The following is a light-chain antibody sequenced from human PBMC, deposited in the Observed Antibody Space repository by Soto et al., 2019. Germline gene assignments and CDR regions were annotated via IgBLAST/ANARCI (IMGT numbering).Light chain of an antibody. CDR3: QQSYNTPIT. Sequence: DIQMSQSPSSLSASMGDRVTITCRTSRTIDNYLNWYQQKPGRAPGLLVYATSSLQSGVPSRFTGGGSGTHFTLTISGLQPEYFATYFCQQSYNTPITFGQGTRLEI. J-gene: IGKJ5*01. CDR2: ATS. V-gene: IGKV1-39*01. CDR1: RTIDNY.